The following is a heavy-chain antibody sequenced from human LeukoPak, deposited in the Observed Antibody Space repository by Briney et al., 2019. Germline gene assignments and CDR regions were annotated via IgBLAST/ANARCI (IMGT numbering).Heavy chain of an antibody. V-gene: IGHV1-2*02. Sequence: ASVKVSCKASGYTFTAYYIHWVRRAPGQGLEWMGWINPNSGGTESAQKFQGRVTMTRDTSISTAYMELSGLRSDDTAVYYCTRDHCTSINCYEYNYYGMDVWGQGTTVTVSS. CDR2: INPNSGGT. CDR1: GYTFTAYY. J-gene: IGHJ6*02. D-gene: IGHD2-2*01. CDR3: TRDHCTSINCYEYNYYGMDV.